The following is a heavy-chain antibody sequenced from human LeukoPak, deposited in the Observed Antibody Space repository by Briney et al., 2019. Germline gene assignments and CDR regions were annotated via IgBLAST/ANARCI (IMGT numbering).Heavy chain of an antibody. D-gene: IGHD3-16*01. CDR1: GFTVSNNY. Sequence: GGSLRLSCAASGFTVSNNYMSWVRQAPGKGLEWVSIIHGGGDTYYADSVKGRFTISRDKSKNTLYLQMNSLGAEDTAVYYCARDPPYTHLHAFDIWGQGTMVTVSS. V-gene: IGHV3-53*01. J-gene: IGHJ3*02. CDR3: ARDPPYTHLHAFDI. CDR2: IHGGGDT.